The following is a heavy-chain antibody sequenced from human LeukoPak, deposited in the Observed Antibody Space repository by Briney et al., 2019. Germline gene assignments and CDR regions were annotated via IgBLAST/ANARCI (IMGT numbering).Heavy chain of an antibody. CDR2: ISSSSSTT. D-gene: IGHD5-12*01. J-gene: IGHJ4*02. V-gene: IGHV3-48*01. CDR3: ARAPPSRWLRFLDY. Sequence: PGGSLRLSCAASGFSFSDYNMNWVRQAPGKGLEWVAYISSSSSTTHYADSVTGRFSISRDNAKSSLYLQMNSLRTEDTAVYYCARAPPSRWLRFLDYWGQGTLVTVSS. CDR1: GFSFSDYN.